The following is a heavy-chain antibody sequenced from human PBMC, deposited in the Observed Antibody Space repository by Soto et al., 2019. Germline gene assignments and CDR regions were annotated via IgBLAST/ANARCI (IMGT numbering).Heavy chain of an antibody. V-gene: IGHV3-11*06. CDR2: ISGSSGYT. D-gene: IGHD3-10*01. Sequence: QVQLVESGGGLVKPGGSLRLSCAASGFSFSDSCMSWVRQAPGKGLEWVAYISGSSGYTGYADSVKGRFTISRDNAKNTLYLQMNSLRVEDTAVYYCARGRGGYGPPDVWGQGTTVTVSS. CDR1: GFSFSDSC. CDR3: ARGRGGYGPPDV. J-gene: IGHJ6*02.